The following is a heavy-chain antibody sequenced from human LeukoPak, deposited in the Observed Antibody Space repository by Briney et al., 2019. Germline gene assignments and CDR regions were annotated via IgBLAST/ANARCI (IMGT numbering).Heavy chain of an antibody. V-gene: IGHV3-7*01. CDR1: GFTFSSYW. Sequence: SGGSLRLSCAASGFTFSSYWMSWVRQAPGKGLGWVANIKQDGSEKYYVDSVKGRFTISRDNAKNSLYLQMNSLRAEDTAVYYCARDPPPLYSSGWYYFDYWGQGTLVTVSS. CDR3: ARDPPPLYSSGWYYFDY. D-gene: IGHD6-19*01. J-gene: IGHJ4*02. CDR2: IKQDGSEK.